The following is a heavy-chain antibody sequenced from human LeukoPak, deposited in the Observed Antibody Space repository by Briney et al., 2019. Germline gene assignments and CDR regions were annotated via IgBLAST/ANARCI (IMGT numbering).Heavy chain of an antibody. CDR1: GGTFSNYA. CDR2: IIPLFGTA. Sequence: GASVKVSCKASGGTFSNYAINWERQAPGQGLEWMGGIIPLFGTANYAQKFQGRVTITADESTSTAYLELNSLRSEDTAVFYCARASPNDYGDPYYFDYWGQGTLVTVSS. CDR3: ARASPNDYGDPYYFDY. V-gene: IGHV1-69*13. J-gene: IGHJ4*02. D-gene: IGHD4-17*01.